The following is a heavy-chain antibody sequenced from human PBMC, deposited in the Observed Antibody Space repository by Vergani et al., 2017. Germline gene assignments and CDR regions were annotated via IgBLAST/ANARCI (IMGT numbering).Heavy chain of an antibody. J-gene: IGHJ6*02. CDR2: ISWNSGSI. D-gene: IGHD3-16*01. CDR3: AKGRRGNYYYYGMDV. V-gene: IGHV3-9*01. CDR1: GFTFDDYA. Sequence: EVQLVESGGGLVQPGRSLRLSCAASGFTFDDYAMHWVRQAPGKGLEWVSGISWNSGSIGYAESVKGRFTISRDNAKNSLYLQMNRLRAEDTALYYCAKGRRGNYYYYGMDVWGQGTTVTVSS.